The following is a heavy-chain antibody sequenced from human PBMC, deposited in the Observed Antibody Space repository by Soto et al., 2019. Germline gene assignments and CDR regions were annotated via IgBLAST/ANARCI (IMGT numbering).Heavy chain of an antibody. CDR3: ARSPPLYDSSGYYYNWFDP. Sequence: QVQLVQSGAEVKKPRSSVKVSCKASGGTFSSYAISWVRQAPGQGLEWMGGIIPIFGTANYAQKFQGRVTITADESTSTAYMELSSLRSEDTAVYYCARSPPLYDSSGYYYNWFDPWGQGTLVTVSS. CDR2: IIPIFGTA. V-gene: IGHV1-69*01. J-gene: IGHJ5*02. CDR1: GGTFSSYA. D-gene: IGHD3-22*01.